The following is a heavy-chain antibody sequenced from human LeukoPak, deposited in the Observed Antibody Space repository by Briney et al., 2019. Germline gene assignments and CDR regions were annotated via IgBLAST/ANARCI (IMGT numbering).Heavy chain of an antibody. J-gene: IGHJ5*01. CDR3: VRDRGGYCSRANCRVGWWDP. D-gene: IGHD2-2*01. Sequence: ASVKVSCKASGYTFTGYYMHWARQAPGQGPEWMGRINPNNGGTDYSQKFQGRVTMTRDTSISTAYMELTRLTSDDTAVYYCVRDRGGYCSRANCRVGWWDPWGQGTLVTVSS. V-gene: IGHV1-2*06. CDR2: INPNNGGT. CDR1: GYTFTGYY.